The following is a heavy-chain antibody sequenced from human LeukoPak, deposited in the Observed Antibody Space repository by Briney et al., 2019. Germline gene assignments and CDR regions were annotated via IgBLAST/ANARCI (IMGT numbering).Heavy chain of an antibody. CDR2: ISSSSSHI. V-gene: IGHV3-21*04. CDR1: GFAFSTSR. D-gene: IGHD2-15*01. CDR3: ARDGGDCSGDSCYVDY. J-gene: IGHJ4*02. Sequence: PGGSLRLSCAASGFAFSTSRMNWVRQAPGKWLEWVALISSSSSHIYYADSVKGRFTISRDNAKNSLYLQMNSLRAEDTALYYCARDGGDCSGDSCYVDYWGQGTLVTVSS.